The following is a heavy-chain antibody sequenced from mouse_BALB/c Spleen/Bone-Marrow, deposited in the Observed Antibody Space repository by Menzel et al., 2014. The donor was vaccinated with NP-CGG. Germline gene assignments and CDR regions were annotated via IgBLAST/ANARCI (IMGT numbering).Heavy chain of an antibody. V-gene: IGHV1-84*02. D-gene: IGHD1-1*01. CDR1: GYTFTDYC. Sequence: QVQLQHPGPELVKPGASVKISCKASGYTFTDYCINWVKQKPGQGLEWIGWIYPGSGNTQYNEKFKGKATLTVDTSPNTAYMQLSSLTSEGTAVYFCARPPYYYGSRPYWYFDVWGAGTTVTVSS. J-gene: IGHJ1*01. CDR2: IYPGSGNT. CDR3: ARPPYYYGSRPYWYFDV.